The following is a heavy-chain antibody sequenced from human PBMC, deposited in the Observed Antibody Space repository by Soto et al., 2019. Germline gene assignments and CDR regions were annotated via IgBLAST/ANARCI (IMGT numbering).Heavy chain of an antibody. CDR1: GFTFSTYG. D-gene: IGHD5-12*01. CDR3: ARDLAEYSGYDLPGTH. Sequence: GGSLRLSCAASGFTFSTYGMHWVRQVAGGGLEWLAVIWYDGHNKDYADSVNGRFTISRDNSRNMLYLEMNSLRAEDTAVYYCARDLAEYSGYDLPGTHWGQGTLVTVSS. V-gene: IGHV3-33*01. J-gene: IGHJ4*02. CDR2: IWYDGHNK.